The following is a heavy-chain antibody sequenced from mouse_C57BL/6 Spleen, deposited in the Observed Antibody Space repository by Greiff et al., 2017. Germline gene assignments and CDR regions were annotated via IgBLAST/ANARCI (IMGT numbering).Heavy chain of an antibody. CDR2: IYPSDSET. V-gene: IGHV1-61*01. CDR1: GYTFTSYW. J-gene: IGHJ3*01. CDR3: AREGYDGGAY. Sequence: VQLQQSGAELVRPGSSVKLSCKASGYTFTSYWMDWVKQRPGQGLEWIGNIYPSDSETHYNQKFKDKATLTVDKSSSPAYMQLSSLTSEDSAVYYCAREGYDGGAYWGQGTLVTVSA. D-gene: IGHD2-3*01.